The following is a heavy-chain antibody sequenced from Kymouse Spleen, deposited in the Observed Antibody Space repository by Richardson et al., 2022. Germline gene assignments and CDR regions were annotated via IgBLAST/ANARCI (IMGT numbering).Heavy chain of an antibody. Sequence: EVQLVESGGGLVKPGGSLRLSCAASGFTFSNAWMSWVRQAPGKGLEWVGRIKSKTDGGTTDYAAPVKGRFTISRDDSKNTLYLQMNSLKTEDTAVYYCTTDDRVQLERLLWFGESYYYGMDVWGQGTTVTVSS. D-gene: IGHD3-10*01. J-gene: IGHJ6*02. CDR1: GFTFSNAW. CDR3: TTDDRVQLERLLWFGESYYYGMDV. CDR2: IKSKTDGGTT. V-gene: IGHV3-15*01.